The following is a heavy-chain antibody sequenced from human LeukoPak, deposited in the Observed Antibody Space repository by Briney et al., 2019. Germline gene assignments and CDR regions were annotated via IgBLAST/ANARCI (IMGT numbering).Heavy chain of an antibody. J-gene: IGHJ4*02. CDR1: GGSISSGGYY. CDR3: ARAGDGYNPPPHSDY. CDR2: IYYSGST. V-gene: IGHV4-31*03. D-gene: IGHD5-24*01. Sequence: PSETPSLTCTVSGGSISSGGYYWSWIRQHPGKGLEWIGYIYYSGSTYYNPSLKSRVTISVDTSKNQFSLKLSSVTAADTAVYYCARAGDGYNPPPHSDYWGQGTLVTVSS.